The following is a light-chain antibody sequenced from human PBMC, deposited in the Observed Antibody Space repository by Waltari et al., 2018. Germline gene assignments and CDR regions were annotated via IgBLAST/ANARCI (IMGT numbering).Light chain of an antibody. CDR1: SSDVGGHNY. V-gene: IGLV2-14*01. J-gene: IGLJ3*02. Sequence: QSALTQPASVSGSPGQSITIPCTGTSSDVGGHNYVSWYQQHPGKAPKLMIYDVSKRPSGISNRFSGSKSGNTASLTISGLQAEDEADYYCSSYTSSNTWVFGGGTKLTVL. CDR3: SSYTSSNTWV. CDR2: DVS.